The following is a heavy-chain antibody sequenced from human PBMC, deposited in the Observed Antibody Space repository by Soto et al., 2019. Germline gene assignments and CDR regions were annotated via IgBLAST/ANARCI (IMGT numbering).Heavy chain of an antibody. D-gene: IGHD2-15*01. Sequence: PSETLSLTCTVSHGSITSGDYFWAWIRQPPGKGLEFIGSVHSSGGTYYSPSLKSRASISIDKSKNQFSLKLTSVNAGDTAVYFCASVVVGATRQTGSDHWGQGTLVT. J-gene: IGHJ4*02. CDR2: VHSSGGT. V-gene: IGHV4-39*01. CDR1: HGSITSGDYF. CDR3: ASVVVGATRQTGSDH.